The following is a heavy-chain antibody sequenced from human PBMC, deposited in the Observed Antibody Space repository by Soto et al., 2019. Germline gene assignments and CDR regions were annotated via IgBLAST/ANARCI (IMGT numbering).Heavy chain of an antibody. CDR2: IHNSGST. Sequence: SEILSLTCTVSGVSGGSISSGDYHWSWIRQPPGKGLEWIGYIHNSGSTYYNPSLKSRITISVDTSRNQFSLKLTSVTAADTAMYYCARVRGPYGDFADVDKWGQGTLVTVSS. CDR3: ARVRGPYGDFADVDK. V-gene: IGHV4-30-4*01. J-gene: IGHJ4*02. D-gene: IGHD4-17*01. CDR1: GGSISSGDYH.